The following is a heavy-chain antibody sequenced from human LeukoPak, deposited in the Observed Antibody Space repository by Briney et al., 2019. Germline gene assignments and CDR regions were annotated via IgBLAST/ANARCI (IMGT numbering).Heavy chain of an antibody. CDR2: ISYDGRSK. D-gene: IGHD5-18*01. J-gene: IGHJ4*02. CDR3: ARDPPRDTAMVWKY. V-gene: IGHV3-30*03. Sequence: GGSLRLSCATSGFTFGTYGMHWVRQAPGKGPEWVAVISYDGRSKFYVDSVKGRFTISRDNSENTLYLQMNSLRTEDTAVYYCARDPPRDTAMVWKYRGQGTLVTVSS. CDR1: GFTFGTYG.